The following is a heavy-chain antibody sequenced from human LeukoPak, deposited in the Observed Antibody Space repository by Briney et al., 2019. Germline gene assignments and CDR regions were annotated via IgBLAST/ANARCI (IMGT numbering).Heavy chain of an antibody. Sequence: GGSLRLSCAASGFTFSSYEMNWVRQAPGKGLEWVSSISRSATTIYYADSVKGRFTISRDNSKNTLYLQMNSLRAEDTAVYYCARDRGDNWFDPWGQGTLVTVSS. CDR2: ISRSATTI. D-gene: IGHD3-10*01. CDR1: GFTFSSYE. V-gene: IGHV3-48*03. J-gene: IGHJ5*02. CDR3: ARDRGDNWFDP.